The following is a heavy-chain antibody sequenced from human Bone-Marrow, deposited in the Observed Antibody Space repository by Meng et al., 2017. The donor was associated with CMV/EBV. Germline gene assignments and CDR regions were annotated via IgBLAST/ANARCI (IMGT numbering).Heavy chain of an antibody. D-gene: IGHD1-26*01. Sequence: GGSLRLSCAAFGFTFSSYGMHWVRQAPGKGLEWVAVIWYDGSNKYYADSVKGRFTISRDNSKNTLYLQMNSLRAEDTAVYYCAKEVGNGRYRNAFDIWCQGTMVTVSS. V-gene: IGHV3-33*06. J-gene: IGHJ3*02. CDR1: GFTFSSYG. CDR3: AKEVGNGRYRNAFDI. CDR2: IWYDGSNK.